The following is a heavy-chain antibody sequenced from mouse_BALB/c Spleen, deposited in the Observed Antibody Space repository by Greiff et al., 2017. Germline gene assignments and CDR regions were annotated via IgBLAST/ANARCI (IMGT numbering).Heavy chain of an antibody. CDR3: ARKGSSGYAWFAY. CDR2: INPSTGYT. Sequence: QVHVKQSGAELAKPGASVKMSCKASGYTFTSYWMHWVKQRPGQGLEWIGYINPSTGYTEYNQKFKDKATLTADKSSSTAYMQLSSLTSEDSAVYYCARKGSSGYAWFAYWGQGTLVTVSA. D-gene: IGHD3-1*01. CDR1: GYTFTSYW. J-gene: IGHJ3*01. V-gene: IGHV1-7*01.